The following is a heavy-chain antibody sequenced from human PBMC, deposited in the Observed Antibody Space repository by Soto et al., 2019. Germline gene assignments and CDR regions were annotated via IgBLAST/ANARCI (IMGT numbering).Heavy chain of an antibody. Sequence: SETLSLTCTVSGGSISSSSYYWGWIRQPPGKGLEWIGSIYYSGSTYYNPSLKSRVTISVDTSKNQFSLKLSSVTAADTAVYYCARRVVRAAWSWFDPWGQGTLVTVSS. CDR1: GGSISSSSYY. J-gene: IGHJ5*02. CDR3: ARRVVRAAWSWFDP. V-gene: IGHV4-39*01. CDR2: IYYSGST. D-gene: IGHD6-13*01.